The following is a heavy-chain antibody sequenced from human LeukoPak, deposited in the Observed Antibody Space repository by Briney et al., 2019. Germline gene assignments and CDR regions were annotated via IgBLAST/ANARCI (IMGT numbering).Heavy chain of an antibody. CDR1: GYTFTGYY. J-gene: IGHJ4*02. V-gene: IGHV1-2*02. Sequence: ASVKVSCKASGYTFTGYYMHWVRQAPGQGLEWMGWIIPNSGGTNYAQKFQGRVTMTRDTSISTAYMELSRLRSDDTAVYYCAREQYYYDSSGWIDYWGQGTLVTVSS. D-gene: IGHD3-22*01. CDR2: IIPNSGGT. CDR3: AREQYYYDSSGWIDY.